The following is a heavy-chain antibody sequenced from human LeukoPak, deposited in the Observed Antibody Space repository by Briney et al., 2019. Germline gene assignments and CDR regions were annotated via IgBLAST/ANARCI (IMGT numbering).Heavy chain of an antibody. CDR1: GHSIFNTYY. J-gene: IGHJ1*01. Sequence: SETLSLTCTVSGHSIFNTYYWGWIRQSPGKGLEWIGSIHHSGNRFESGSTHYNPSLRGRVTVSADTSKNQFSLTLTSVTAADTAVYFCARNASSGFFNDWGQGTLVTVSS. V-gene: IGHV4-28*01. CDR3: ARNASSGFFND. D-gene: IGHD6-25*01. CDR2: IHHSGNRFESGST.